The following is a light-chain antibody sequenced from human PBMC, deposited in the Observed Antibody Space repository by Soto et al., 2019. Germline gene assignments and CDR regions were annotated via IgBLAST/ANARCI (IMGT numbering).Light chain of an antibody. CDR2: SND. J-gene: IGLJ2*01. V-gene: IGLV1-44*01. CDR1: SSNIGSNT. Sequence: QSVLTQPPSASGTPGQRVTISCSGGSSNIGSNTVNWYQQLPGTAPKLLIYSNDQRPSGVPDRFSGSKSGTSGSLAISGLQSEDETDYYCAAWDDGLNGVVFGGGTKL. CDR3: AAWDDGLNGVV.